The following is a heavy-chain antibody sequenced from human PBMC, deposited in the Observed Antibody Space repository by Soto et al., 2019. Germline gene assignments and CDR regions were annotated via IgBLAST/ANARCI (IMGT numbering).Heavy chain of an antibody. D-gene: IGHD6-19*01. V-gene: IGHV6-1*01. Sequence: QVQLQQSGPGLVKPSQTLSLICAISGDSVSSKTATWNWIRQSPSRGLEWLGRTYYRSKWYNDYAVSVKSRVVITPVTSKNPLSLQLNSVTPDDAAVYFCARDGSGFHWYFDLWGRGTLVTVSS. CDR2: TYYRSKWYN. J-gene: IGHJ2*01. CDR3: ARDGSGFHWYFDL. CDR1: GDSVSSKTAT.